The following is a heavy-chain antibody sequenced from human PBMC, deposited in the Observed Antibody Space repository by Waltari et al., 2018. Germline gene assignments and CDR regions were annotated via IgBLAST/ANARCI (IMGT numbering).Heavy chain of an antibody. V-gene: IGHV4-4*07. CDR2: FYTSGSP. CDR3: ARDGGLVGPTMASAFDI. D-gene: IGHD1-26*01. CDR1: GASTSSYY. J-gene: IGHJ3*02. Sequence: QVQLQESGPGLVKPSETRSLTCTVSGASTSSYYWSWIRQSAGKGLEWIGRFYTSGSPNYNPSLKSRVTMSVDTSKNQFSLKLSSVTAADTAVYYCARDGGLVGPTMASAFDIWGLGTMVTVSS.